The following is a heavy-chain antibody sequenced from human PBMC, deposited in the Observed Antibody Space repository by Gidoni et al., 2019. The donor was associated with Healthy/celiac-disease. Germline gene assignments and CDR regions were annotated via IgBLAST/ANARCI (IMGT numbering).Heavy chain of an antibody. CDR3: ARGSRIYPSYSSQYYYYMDV. D-gene: IGHD6-19*01. CDR1: GGSFSVYY. CDR2: INHSGST. V-gene: IGHV4-34*01. J-gene: IGHJ6*03. Sequence: QVQLQQWGAGLFKPSETLSLTCAVYGGSFSVYYWPWIRHPPGKGLEWIGEINHSGSTNYNPSLKSRVTISVDTSKNQFSLKVSSVTAADTAVYYCARGSRIYPSYSSQYYYYMDVWGKGTTVTVSS.